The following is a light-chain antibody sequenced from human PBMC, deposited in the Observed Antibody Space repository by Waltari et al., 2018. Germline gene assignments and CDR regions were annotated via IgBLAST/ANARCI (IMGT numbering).Light chain of an antibody. CDR2: KDS. CDR3: QSTDNSATYVV. J-gene: IGLJ3*02. V-gene: IGLV3-25*03. Sequence: SYDLTQTPSVSVSPGQTARITCSGNVLPKEYAYWYQQKPGQAPLLVIYKDSERPSEIPERFSGSSSGTTATLTSSGVLPEDEADYYCQSTDNSATYVVFGGGTKLTVL. CDR1: VLPKEY.